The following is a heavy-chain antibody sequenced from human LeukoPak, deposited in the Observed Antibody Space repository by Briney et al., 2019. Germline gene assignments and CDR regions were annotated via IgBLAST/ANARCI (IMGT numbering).Heavy chain of an antibody. CDR3: AKDLNWNPWDNWFDP. D-gene: IGHD1-1*01. V-gene: IGHV3-23*01. J-gene: IGHJ5*02. CDR2: ISGSGGST. Sequence: GGSPRLSCAASGFTFSSYAMSWVRQAPGKGLEWVSAISGSGGSTYYADSVKGRFTISRDNSKNTLYLQMNSLRAEDTAVYYCAKDLNWNPWDNWFDPWGQGTLVTVSS. CDR1: GFTFSSYA.